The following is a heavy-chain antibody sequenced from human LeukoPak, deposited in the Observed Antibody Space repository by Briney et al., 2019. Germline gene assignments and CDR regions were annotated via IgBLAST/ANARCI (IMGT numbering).Heavy chain of an antibody. V-gene: IGHV1-18*01. CDR1: GYTFTNYG. CDR2: ISVYNGNT. Sequence: GASVKVSCKASGYTFTNYGINWVRQAPAQGLEWMGWISVYNGNTNYAQELQGRVTMTTDTSTSTAYMELRSLTSDDTAVYYAIVVVTAIPHWGQGTPVTVSS. CDR3: IVVVTAIPH. J-gene: IGHJ4*02. D-gene: IGHD2-21*02.